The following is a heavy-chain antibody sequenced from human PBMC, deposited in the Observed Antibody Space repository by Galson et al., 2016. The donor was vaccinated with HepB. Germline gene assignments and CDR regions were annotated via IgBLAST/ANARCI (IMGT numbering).Heavy chain of an antibody. CDR3: ARDVGYSYGSSFDY. J-gene: IGHJ4*02. CDR2: ISAYNGNT. Sequence: VRQVPGQGLEWMGWISAYNGNTNSGQKLQGRVTMTTDTSTSTAYMELRSLRSDDTAVYYCARDVGYSYGSSFDYWGQGTLVTVSS. D-gene: IGHD5-18*01. V-gene: IGHV1-18*01.